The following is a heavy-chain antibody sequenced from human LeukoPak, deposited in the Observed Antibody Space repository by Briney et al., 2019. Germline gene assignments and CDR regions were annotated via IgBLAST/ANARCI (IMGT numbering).Heavy chain of an antibody. J-gene: IGHJ4*02. V-gene: IGHV3-23*01. CDR2: ISGDGGGT. D-gene: IGHD2-15*01. Sequence: GGSLRLSCAASGFTFSSYAMSWVRQAPGKGLEWVSAISGDGGGTYYADSVKGRFTISRDNSKNTLYLQMNSLRAEDTAVYYCARGSGGTVDYWGQGTLVTVSS. CDR1: GFTFSSYA. CDR3: ARGSGGTVDY.